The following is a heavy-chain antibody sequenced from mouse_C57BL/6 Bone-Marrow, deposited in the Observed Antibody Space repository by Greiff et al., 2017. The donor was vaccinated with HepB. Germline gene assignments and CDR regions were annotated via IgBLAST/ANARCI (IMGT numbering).Heavy chain of an antibody. Sequence: EVQVVESGGGLVQPGGSLSLSCAASGFTFTDYYMSWVRQPPGKALEWLGFIRNKANGYTTEYSASVKGRFTISRDNSQSILYLQMNALRAEDSATYYCAAYYSNYFDYWGQGTTLTVSS. J-gene: IGHJ2*01. CDR2: IRNKANGYTT. V-gene: IGHV7-3*01. D-gene: IGHD2-5*01. CDR1: GFTFTDYY. CDR3: AAYYSNYFDY.